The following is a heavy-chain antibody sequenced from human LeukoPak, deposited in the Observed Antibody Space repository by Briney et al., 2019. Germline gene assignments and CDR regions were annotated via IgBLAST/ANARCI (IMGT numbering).Heavy chain of an antibody. D-gene: IGHD4-17*01. J-gene: IGHJ2*01. CDR1: GGSFSGYY. V-gene: IGHV4-34*09. CDR2: IYYSGST. Sequence: SETLSLTCAVYGGSFSGYYWSWIRQPPGKGLEWIGYIYYSGSTYYNPSLKSQVTISVDTSKNQFSLKLSSVTAADTAVYYCARDRTTVTSLGYFDLWGRGTLVTVSS. CDR3: ARDRTTVTSLGYFDL.